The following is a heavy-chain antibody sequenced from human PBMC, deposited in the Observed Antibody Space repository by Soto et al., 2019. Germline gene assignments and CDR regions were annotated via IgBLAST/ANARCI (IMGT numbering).Heavy chain of an antibody. Sequence: PGGSLRLSCAASGFTFSSYGMHWVRQAPGKGLEWVAVISYDGSNKYYADSVKGRFTISRDNSKNTLYLQMNSLRAEDTAVYYCAKDPGRGEVAGEIDYWGQGTLVTVSS. CDR2: ISYDGSNK. CDR3: AKDPGRGEVAGEIDY. CDR1: GFTFSSYG. J-gene: IGHJ4*02. V-gene: IGHV3-30*18. D-gene: IGHD6-19*01.